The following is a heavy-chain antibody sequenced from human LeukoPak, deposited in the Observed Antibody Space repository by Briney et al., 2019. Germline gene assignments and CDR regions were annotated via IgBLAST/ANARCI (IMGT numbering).Heavy chain of an antibody. CDR2: IYSGGST. J-gene: IGHJ1*01. Sequence: GGSLRLSCAASGFSVSNNCMSWVRQAPGKGLEWVSVIYSGGSTFYADSVKGRFTISRDNSKNTLYLQMNSLRAEDTAVYYCASDSYSPEYFQHWGQGTLVTVSS. D-gene: IGHD2-15*01. CDR3: ASDSYSPEYFQH. CDR1: GFSVSNNC. V-gene: IGHV3-66*01.